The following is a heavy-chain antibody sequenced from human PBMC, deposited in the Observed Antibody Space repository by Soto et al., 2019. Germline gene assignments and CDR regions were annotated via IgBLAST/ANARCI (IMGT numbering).Heavy chain of an antibody. V-gene: IGHV3-21*01. CDR1: GFTFSSYS. CDR3: ARERGSCGGDCRSYWYFDL. CDR2: ISSSSSYI. Sequence: GGSLRLSCAASGFTFSSYSMNWVRQAPGKGLEWVSSISSSSSYIYYADSVKGRLTISRDNAKNSLYLQMNSLRDEDTAVYYCARERGSCGGDCRSYWYFDLWGRGTRATVSS. D-gene: IGHD2-21*02. J-gene: IGHJ2*01.